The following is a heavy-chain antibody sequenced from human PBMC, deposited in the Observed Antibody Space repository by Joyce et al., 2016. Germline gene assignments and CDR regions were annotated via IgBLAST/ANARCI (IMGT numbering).Heavy chain of an antibody. Sequence: EVQLLESGGGSVKPGGSLRLSCAASRFPFSTYAMGWGRQAPGQGVEWVSDISGSGDRTFYADSVRGRFTISRDNVKKILYLEMHSLRVDDTAVYYCTKDVRGGDSFAEYYQHWGQGTRVIVSS. V-gene: IGHV3-23*01. D-gene: IGHD2-21*01. CDR3: TKDVRGGDSFAEYYQH. CDR2: ISGSGDRT. J-gene: IGHJ1*01. CDR1: RFPFSTYA.